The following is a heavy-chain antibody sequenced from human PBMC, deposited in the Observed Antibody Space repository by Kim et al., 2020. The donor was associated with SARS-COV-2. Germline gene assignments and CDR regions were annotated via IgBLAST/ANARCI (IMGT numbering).Heavy chain of an antibody. J-gene: IGHJ4*02. CDR2: IGASTAGT. V-gene: IGHV3-23*01. CDR1: GFTLSTYD. CDR3: VKRDIHYYFDY. Sequence: GGSLRLSCAASGFTLSTYDMSWVRQAPGKGLEWVSTIGASTAGTFYAESVRGRFTISRDNSKNTLYLQMNTLRAEDTALYYCVKRDIHYYFDYWGQGTLV.